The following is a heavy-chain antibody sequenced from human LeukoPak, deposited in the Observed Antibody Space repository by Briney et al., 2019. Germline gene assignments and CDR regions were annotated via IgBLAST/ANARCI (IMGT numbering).Heavy chain of an antibody. D-gene: IGHD6-13*01. V-gene: IGHV1-18*01. CDR3: ARDTPVAAAGDFDY. J-gene: IGHJ4*02. Sequence: ASVKVSCKASGYTFTSYGISWVRQAPGQGLEWMGWISAYNGNTNYAQKLQGRVTMTTDTSTSTAYMELRSLRSDDTAVYYCARDTPVAAAGDFDYWGQGTLVTVSS. CDR1: GYTFTSYG. CDR2: ISAYNGNT.